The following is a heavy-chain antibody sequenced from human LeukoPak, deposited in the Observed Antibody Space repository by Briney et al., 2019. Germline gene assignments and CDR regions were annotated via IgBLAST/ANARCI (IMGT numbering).Heavy chain of an antibody. Sequence: GGSLRLTCEASGFTFRCYDMHWVRQSPGKGLEWVAVISYDGNAKAFADSVKGRFIISRDNPKNTLFLQMNSLRPEDTGLYYCARDRHSYGFTLAAWGQGTPVIVSS. CDR3: ARDRHSYGFTLAA. D-gene: IGHD5-18*01. CDR1: GFTFRCYD. V-gene: IGHV3-30*03. J-gene: IGHJ5*02. CDR2: ISYDGNAK.